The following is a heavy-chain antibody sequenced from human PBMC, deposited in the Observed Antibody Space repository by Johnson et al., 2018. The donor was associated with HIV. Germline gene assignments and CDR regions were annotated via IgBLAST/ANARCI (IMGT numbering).Heavy chain of an antibody. CDR1: GFTFSSYG. D-gene: IGHD5-12*01. CDR2: IRYDGSNT. CDR3: AKEDPVRGYSGYVDAFDI. Sequence: QLVDSGGGVVQPVGSLRLSCAEPGFTFSSYGMHWVRQAPGTGLEWVAFIRYDGSNTYYADSVKGRFTLFRDNSKNTLYLQMNSLRTEDTAVYYCAKEDPVRGYSGYVDAFDIWGQGTMVTVSS. V-gene: IGHV3-30*02. J-gene: IGHJ3*02.